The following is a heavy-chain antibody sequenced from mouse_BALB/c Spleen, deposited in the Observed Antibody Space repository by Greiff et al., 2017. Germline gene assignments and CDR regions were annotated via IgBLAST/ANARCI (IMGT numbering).Heavy chain of an antibody. Sequence: LVESGAELVRSGASVKLSCTASGFNIKDYYMHWVKQRPEQGLEWIGWINPENGDTEYAPKFQGKATMTADTSSNTAYLQLSSLTSEDTAVYYCNAPYGLDYWGQGTTLTVSS. CDR2: INPENGDT. CDR3: NAPYGLDY. D-gene: IGHD1-1*02. CDR1: GFNIKDYY. J-gene: IGHJ2*01. V-gene: IGHV14-4*02.